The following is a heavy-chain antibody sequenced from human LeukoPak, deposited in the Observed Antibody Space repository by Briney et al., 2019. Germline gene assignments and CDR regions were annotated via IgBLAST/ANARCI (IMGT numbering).Heavy chain of an antibody. CDR3: ARVGSWYYFDY. V-gene: IGHV4-59*01. CDR1: GGSINSNY. D-gene: IGHD6-19*01. J-gene: IGHJ4*02. Sequence: SETLSLTCTVSGGSINSNYWSWIRQPPGEGLEWIAYIDRSGNTNYNPSLKSRVTISRDMSKNQFSLKLTSVTAADTAMYYCARVGSWYYFDYWGQGILVTVSS. CDR2: IDRSGNT.